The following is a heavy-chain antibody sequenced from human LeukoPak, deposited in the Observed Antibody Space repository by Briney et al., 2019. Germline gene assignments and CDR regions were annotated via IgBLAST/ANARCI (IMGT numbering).Heavy chain of an antibody. CDR3: AKLSEPDSSDWTYFDY. CDR1: GFTFDDYA. J-gene: IGHJ4*02. Sequence: GGSLRLSCAASGFTFDDYAMHWVRQAPGKGLEWVSGISWNSGTIGYADSVKGRFTISRDNAKNSLYLQMNSLRVDDTAVFYCAKLSEPDSSDWTYFDYWGQGTLVTVSS. CDR2: ISWNSGTI. V-gene: IGHV3-9*01. D-gene: IGHD6-19*01.